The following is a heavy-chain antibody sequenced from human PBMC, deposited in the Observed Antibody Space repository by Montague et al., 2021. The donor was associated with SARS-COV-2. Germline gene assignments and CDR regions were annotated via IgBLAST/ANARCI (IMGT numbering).Heavy chain of an antibody. D-gene: IGHD3-10*01. CDR1: GFSLTTSGVG. CDR3: AHSRIAMVRGVINYYGMDV. CDR2: IYWDDDK. J-gene: IGHJ6*02. V-gene: IGHV2-5*02. Sequence: PALVKPTQTLTLTCSFSGFSLTTSGVGVGWIRQPPGRALELVALIYWDDDKRLSPSLKSRLIITKDTSENQVALRMTNMDPVDTATYYCAHSRIAMVRGVINYYGMDVWGQGTTVTVSS.